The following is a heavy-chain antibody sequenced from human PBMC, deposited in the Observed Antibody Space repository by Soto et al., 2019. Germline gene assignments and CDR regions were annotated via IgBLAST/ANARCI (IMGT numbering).Heavy chain of an antibody. Sequence: SETLSLTCTVSGGSISSGGYYWSWIRQHPGKGLEWIGYINYSGSTYYNTSLKSRVTISVDTSKNQFSLKLSSVTAADTAVYYCARFGYGSGSYYSLLFDYWGQGTLVTVSS. CDR1: GGSISSGGYY. J-gene: IGHJ4*02. CDR2: INYSGST. D-gene: IGHD3-10*01. CDR3: ARFGYGSGSYYSLLFDY. V-gene: IGHV4-31*03.